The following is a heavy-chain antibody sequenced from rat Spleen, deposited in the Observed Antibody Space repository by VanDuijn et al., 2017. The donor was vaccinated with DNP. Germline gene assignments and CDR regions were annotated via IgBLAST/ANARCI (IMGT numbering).Heavy chain of an antibody. CDR1: GYSITSSFR. V-gene: IGHV3-3*01. CDR3: AIQLGVFDY. CDR2: INGAGNT. D-gene: IGHD5-1*01. J-gene: IGHJ2*01. Sequence: EVQLQESGPGLVTPSQSLSLTCSVTGYSITSSFRWTWIRKFPGNKLEWMGYINGAGNTNYNPSLKSRISITRDTSKNQFFLQVNSVTTVDSGTYYCAIQLGVFDYWGQGVMVTVSS.